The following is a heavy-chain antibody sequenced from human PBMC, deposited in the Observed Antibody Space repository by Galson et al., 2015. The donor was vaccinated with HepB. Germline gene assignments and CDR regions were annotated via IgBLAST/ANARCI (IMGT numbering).Heavy chain of an antibody. D-gene: IGHD3-3*01. Sequence: FLRLSCAGSGFTFSDFYMNWIRQAPGKGLEWVSYVHSSSLYSNYGDSVKCRFTIFRANSRNTLYLQMDSLRIEDTAVYYCARFLRSAFTLAIWGHGTLVTVST. CDR3: ARFLRSAFTLAI. J-gene: IGHJ4*01. V-gene: IGHV3-11*06. CDR2: VHSSSLYS. CDR1: GFTFSDFY.